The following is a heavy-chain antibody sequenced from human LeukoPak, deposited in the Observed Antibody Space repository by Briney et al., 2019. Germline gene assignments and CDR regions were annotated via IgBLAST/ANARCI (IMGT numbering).Heavy chain of an antibody. V-gene: IGHV3-9*01. CDR3: AKDKGYSSGWYFGHPFDY. J-gene: IGHJ4*02. Sequence: GGSLRLSCAASGFTFDDYAMHWVQQAPGKGLEWVSGISWNSGSIGYADSVKGRFTISRDNAENSLYLQMNSLRAEDTALYYCAKDKGYSSGWYFGHPFDYWGQGTLVTVSS. CDR2: ISWNSGSI. D-gene: IGHD6-19*01. CDR1: GFTFDDYA.